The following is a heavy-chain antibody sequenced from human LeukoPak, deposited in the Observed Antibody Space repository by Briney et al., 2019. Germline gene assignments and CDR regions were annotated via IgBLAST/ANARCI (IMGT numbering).Heavy chain of an antibody. J-gene: IGHJ4*02. CDR3: ASVVTDYYDSSGYYDY. CDR1: GGSVTSGGYS. Sequence: PSQTLSLTCVVSGGSVTSGGYSWTWIRQPPGKGLEWIGYIYHSGNTSYNPSLKSRVTISVDRSENQFSLKLSSVTAADTAVYYCASVVTDYYDSSGYYDYWGQGALVTVSS. CDR2: IYHSGNT. D-gene: IGHD3-22*01. V-gene: IGHV4-30-2*01.